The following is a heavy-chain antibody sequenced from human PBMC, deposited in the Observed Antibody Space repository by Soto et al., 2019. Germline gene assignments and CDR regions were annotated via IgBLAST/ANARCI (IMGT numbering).Heavy chain of an antibody. V-gene: IGHV5-51*01. Sequence: GESLKISCKGSGYSFTSYWIGWVRQMPGKGLEWMVIIYPGDSDSRYSPSFQGQVTISADKSSSTAYLQWSSLKASDSAMYYCARQKKAVAGPNDYGGQGTTVTVSS. D-gene: IGHD6-19*01. CDR1: GYSFTSYW. CDR3: ARQKKAVAGPNDY. J-gene: IGHJ6*02. CDR2: IYPGDSDS.